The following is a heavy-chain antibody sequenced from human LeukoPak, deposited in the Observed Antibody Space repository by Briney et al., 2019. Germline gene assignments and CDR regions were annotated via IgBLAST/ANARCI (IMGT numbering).Heavy chain of an antibody. D-gene: IGHD3-22*01. V-gene: IGHV3-23*01. Sequence: GGSLRLSCAASGFTFSSYGMSWVRQAPGKGLEWVSAISGSGGSTYYADSVKGRFTISRDNSKNTLYLQMNSLRAEDTAVYYCAKYYYDSNGYYYPKALDYWGQGTLVTVSS. J-gene: IGHJ4*02. CDR3: AKYYYDSNGYYYPKALDY. CDR2: ISGSGGST. CDR1: GFTFSSYG.